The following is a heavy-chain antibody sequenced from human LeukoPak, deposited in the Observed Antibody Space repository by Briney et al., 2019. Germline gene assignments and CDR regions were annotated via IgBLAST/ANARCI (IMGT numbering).Heavy chain of an antibody. J-gene: IGHJ6*02. CDR3: ARDLPYGPGYYGMDV. CDR2: INHSGST. CDR1: GGSFSGYY. V-gene: IGHV4-34*01. Sequence: SETLSLTCAVYGGSFSGYYWSWIRQPPGKGLEWIGEINHSGSTNYNPSLKSRVTISVDTSKNQFSLKLSSVTAADTAVYYCARDLPYGPGYYGMDVWGQGTTVTVSS. D-gene: IGHD4-17*01.